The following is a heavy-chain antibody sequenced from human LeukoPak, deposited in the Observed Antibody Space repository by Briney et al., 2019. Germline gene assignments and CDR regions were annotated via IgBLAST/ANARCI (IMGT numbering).Heavy chain of an antibody. V-gene: IGHV3-30*18. Sequence: PGGSLRLSCAASGFTFSSYGMHWVRQAPGKGLEWVAVISYDGSNKYYADSVKGRFTISRDNSKNTLYPQMNSLRAEDTAVYYCAKGAHSSSWHPFDYWGQGTLVTVSS. CDR3: AKGAHSSSWHPFDY. J-gene: IGHJ4*02. CDR2: ISYDGSNK. D-gene: IGHD6-13*01. CDR1: GFTFSSYG.